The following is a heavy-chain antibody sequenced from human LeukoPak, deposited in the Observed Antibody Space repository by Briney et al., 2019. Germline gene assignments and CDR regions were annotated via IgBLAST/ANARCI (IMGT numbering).Heavy chain of an antibody. D-gene: IGHD3-10*01. Sequence: ASVKVSCKASGYTFTSYDINWVRQAPGQGLEWMGWINTNTGNPTYAQGFTGRFVFSLDTSVSTAYLQISSLKAEDTAVYYCARGGSGSYYNAIDYWGQGTLVTVSS. CDR3: ARGGSGSYYNAIDY. CDR1: GYTFTSYD. V-gene: IGHV7-4-1*02. CDR2: INTNTGNP. J-gene: IGHJ4*02.